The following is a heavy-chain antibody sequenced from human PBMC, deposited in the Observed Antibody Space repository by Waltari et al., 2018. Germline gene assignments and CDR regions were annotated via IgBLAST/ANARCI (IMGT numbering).Heavy chain of an antibody. Sequence: EVQLVESGGGLVQPGGSLRLSCAASGFTFSDHYMDWVRQAPGKGLWWVGRIRNRGNSYTKEYAASGKGRFTISRDDSKNSLYLQMNSLETEDTAVYYCARSNSYSPFDYWGQGILVTVSS. J-gene: IGHJ4*02. D-gene: IGHD3-16*02. CDR3: ARSNSYSPFDY. CDR1: GFTFSDHY. CDR2: IRNRGNSYTK. V-gene: IGHV3-72*01.